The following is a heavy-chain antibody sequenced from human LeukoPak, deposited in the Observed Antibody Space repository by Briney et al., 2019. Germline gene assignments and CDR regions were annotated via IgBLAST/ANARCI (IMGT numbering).Heavy chain of an antibody. CDR1: GGSFSGYY. J-gene: IGHJ4*02. CDR3: ARGRGSGSFGNY. CDR2: INHSGST. Sequence: SETLSLTCAVYGGSFSGYYWSWIRQPPGKGLEWIGEINHSGSTNYNPSLKSRVTISVDTSKNQFSLKLSSVTAADTAVYYCARGRGSGSFGNYWGQGTLVTVS. V-gene: IGHV4-34*01. D-gene: IGHD6-19*01.